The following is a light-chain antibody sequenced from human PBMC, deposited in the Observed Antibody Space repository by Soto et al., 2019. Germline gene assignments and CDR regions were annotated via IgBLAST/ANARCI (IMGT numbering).Light chain of an antibody. J-gene: IGKJ3*01. CDR3: QQRSNGPLVT. Sequence: EIVLTQSPATLSLSPGERATLSCRASQSVSSYLAWYQQKPGQAPRLLIYDASNRATGIPARFSGSGSGTDFTLTISSLEPEDVAVYYCQQRSNGPLVTFGPGTKVDI. CDR2: DAS. CDR1: QSVSSY. V-gene: IGKV3-11*01.